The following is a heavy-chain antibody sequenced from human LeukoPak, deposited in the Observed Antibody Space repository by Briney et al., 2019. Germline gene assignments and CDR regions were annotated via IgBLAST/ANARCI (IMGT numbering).Heavy chain of an antibody. D-gene: IGHD3-22*01. CDR2: IYYSGST. CDR1: GGSISSYY. J-gene: IGHJ4*02. CDR3: ATLDSSGYDY. Sequence: MPSETLSLTCTVSGGSISSYYWSWIRQPPGKGLEWIGYIYYSGSTNYNPSLKSRVTISVDTSKNQFSLKLSSVTAADTAVYYCATLDSSGYDYWGQGTLVTVSS. V-gene: IGHV4-59*12.